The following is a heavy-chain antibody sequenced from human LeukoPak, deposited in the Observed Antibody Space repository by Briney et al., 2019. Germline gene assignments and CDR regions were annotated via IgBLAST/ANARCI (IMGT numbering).Heavy chain of an antibody. Sequence: ESLKISCKGSGYSFTSYWIGWVRQMPGKGLEWMGIIYPGDSDTRYSPSFQGQVTISADKSISTAYLQWSSLKASDTAMYYCARQVYYGSGSYSYYYGMDVWGQGTTVTVSS. CDR2: IYPGDSDT. CDR1: GYSFTSYW. D-gene: IGHD3-10*01. J-gene: IGHJ6*02. CDR3: ARQVYYGSGSYSYYYGMDV. V-gene: IGHV5-51*01.